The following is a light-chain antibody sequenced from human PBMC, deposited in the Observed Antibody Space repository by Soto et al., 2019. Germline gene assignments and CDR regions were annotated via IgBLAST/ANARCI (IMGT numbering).Light chain of an antibody. CDR3: AAWDDNLNGPL. CDR1: NSNIGRYS. CDR2: SDD. Sequence: QSVLTQPTSLSGTPGQRVTICCSGSNSNIGRYSVNWYQHFPGTAPKILIYSDDERPSGVPDRFSGSKSGTSASLAISGLHSEDEAEYYCAAWDDNLNGPLFGGGTKLTVL. V-gene: IGLV1-44*01. J-gene: IGLJ3*02.